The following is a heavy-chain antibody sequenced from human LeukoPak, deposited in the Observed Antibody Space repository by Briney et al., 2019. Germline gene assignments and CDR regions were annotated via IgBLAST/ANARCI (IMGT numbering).Heavy chain of an antibody. CDR3: VKTIYGYAVRDY. J-gene: IGHJ4*02. D-gene: IGHD3-3*01. Sequence: PGGSLRLSCAASGFTVGNTYMSWVRQAPGKALEYVAAINTNGDTTYYADYVKGRFTISRDNSKNTVFLQMGSLRPDDTAVYYCVKTIYGYAVRDYWGQGARVTVAS. CDR2: INTNGDTT. CDR1: GFTVGNTY. V-gene: IGHV3-64D*06.